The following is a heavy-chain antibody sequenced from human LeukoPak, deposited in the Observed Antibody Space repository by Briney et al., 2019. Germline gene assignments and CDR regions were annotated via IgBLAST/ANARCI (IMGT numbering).Heavy chain of an antibody. D-gene: IGHD3-22*01. CDR1: GFTFSSYG. V-gene: IGHV3-30*18. CDR2: ISYGGSNK. CDR3: AKSELDSSGMDGAFDI. Sequence: GGSLRLSCAASGFTFSSYGMHWVRQAPGKGLEWVAVISYGGSNKYYADSVKGRFTISRDNSKNTLYLQMNSLRAEDTAVYYCAKSELDSSGMDGAFDIWGQGTMVTVSS. J-gene: IGHJ3*02.